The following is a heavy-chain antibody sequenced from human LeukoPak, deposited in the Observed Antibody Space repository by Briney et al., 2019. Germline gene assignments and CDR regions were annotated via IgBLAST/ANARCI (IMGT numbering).Heavy chain of an antibody. Sequence: ASVKVSCKASGYTFTSYGISWVRQAPGQGLEWMGWISTYNGNTNYAQKLQGRVTVTTDTSTSTAYMELRSLRSDDTAVYYCARGRYCSSTSCYKVYYYYMDVWGKGTTVTVSS. D-gene: IGHD2-2*02. V-gene: IGHV1-18*01. CDR3: ARGRYCSSTSCYKVYYYYMDV. J-gene: IGHJ6*03. CDR2: ISTYNGNT. CDR1: GYTFTSYG.